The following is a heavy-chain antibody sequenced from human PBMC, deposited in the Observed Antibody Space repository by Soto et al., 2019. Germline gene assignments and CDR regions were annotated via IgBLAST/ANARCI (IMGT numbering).Heavy chain of an antibody. CDR1: GFTVSSNY. J-gene: IGHJ4*02. CDR3: ASYILDAESGYNYGYGDY. D-gene: IGHD5-18*01. CDR2: IYSGGST. V-gene: IGHV3-53*02. Sequence: EVQLVETGGGLIQPGGSLRLSCAASGFTVSSNYMSWVRQAPGKGLEWVSVIYSGGSTYYAHSVKGRFTISRDNSKNTVYLQMNSLRAEDTAVYYCASYILDAESGYNYGYGDYWGQGTLVTVSS.